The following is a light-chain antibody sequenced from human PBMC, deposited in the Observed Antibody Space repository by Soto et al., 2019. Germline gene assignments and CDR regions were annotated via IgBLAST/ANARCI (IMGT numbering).Light chain of an antibody. J-gene: IGLJ3*02. CDR3: AAWDDSLRGWV. V-gene: IGLV1-47*01. CDR1: SSNIGSNT. CDR2: RDS. Sequence: QSVLTQPPSASATPGQRVTISCSGSSSNIGSNTANWYQQLPGTAPKLLIYRDSQRPSGVPDRFSGSKSGTSASLAISGLRSEDEADYYCAAWDDSLRGWVFGGGTQLTVL.